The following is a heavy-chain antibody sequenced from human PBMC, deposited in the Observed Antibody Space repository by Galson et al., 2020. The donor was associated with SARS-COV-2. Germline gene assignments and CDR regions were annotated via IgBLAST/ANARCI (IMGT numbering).Heavy chain of an antibody. J-gene: IGHJ6*02. CDR2: IYNDGSV. Sequence: GESLKISCAASGFAVNSDYMSWVRQAAGKGLEWVSTIYNDGSVYYADSVKGRFTISRDDSKNTLFLQLDRLRAEDTAAYFCAREGEDTWYDYVMDAWGQGTTVTVSS. D-gene: IGHD3-16*01. V-gene: IGHV3-53*01. CDR3: AREGEDTWYDYVMDA. CDR1: GFAVNSDY.